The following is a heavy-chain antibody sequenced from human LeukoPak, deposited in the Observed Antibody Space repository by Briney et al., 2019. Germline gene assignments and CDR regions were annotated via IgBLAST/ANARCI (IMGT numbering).Heavy chain of an antibody. Sequence: ASVTVSCKASGYTFTSYYMHWVRQAPGQGLERMGIINPSGGSTSYAQKFQGRFTMTRDTATSTVYMELSSLRSENTAVYYCARVIWGGNPYYFDYWGQGTLVTVSS. D-gene: IGHD4-23*01. CDR1: GYTFTSYY. CDR2: INPSGGST. J-gene: IGHJ4*02. CDR3: ARVIWGGNPYYFDY. V-gene: IGHV1-46*01.